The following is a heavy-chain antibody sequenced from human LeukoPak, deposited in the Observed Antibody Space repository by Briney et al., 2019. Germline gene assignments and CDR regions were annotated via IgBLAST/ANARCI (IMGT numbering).Heavy chain of an antibody. V-gene: IGHV3-7*01. Sequence: PGGSLRLSCAASRFTFSNYWMSWVRQAPGKGLEWVANIKQDGRQKYSVDSVKGRFTISRDNAKNSLYLQMNNLRAEDTAVYYCARFTRSWGMSWYFDLWGRGTLVTVSS. CDR1: RFTFSNYW. J-gene: IGHJ2*01. CDR2: IKQDGRQK. CDR3: ARFTRSWGMSWYFDL. D-gene: IGHD6-13*01.